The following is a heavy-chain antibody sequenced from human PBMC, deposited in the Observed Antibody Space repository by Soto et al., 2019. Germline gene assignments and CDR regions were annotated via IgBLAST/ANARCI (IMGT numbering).Heavy chain of an antibody. CDR2: IRSKPNNYAT. D-gene: IGHD3-3*01. V-gene: IGHV3-73*01. CDR1: GFTFSGSA. J-gene: IGHJ6*03. CDR3: SRQASDFWSGKPQYYMDV. Sequence: EVQLVESGGGLVQPGGSLKLSCAASGFTFSGSAMHWVRQASGKGLEWVGRIRSKPNNYATAYGASVKGRFTISRDDSKNTAYLQIHSLNTEDTAVYYCSRQASDFWSGKPQYYMDVWGKGTTVTVSS.